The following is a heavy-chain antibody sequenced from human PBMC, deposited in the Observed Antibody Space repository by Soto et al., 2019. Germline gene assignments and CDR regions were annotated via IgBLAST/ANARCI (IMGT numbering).Heavy chain of an antibody. Sequence: SETLSLTCAFDGVSFSGYYFSWLRPPPRKGLEWIGEINHSGSTNYNPSLKSRVTISVDTSKNQFSLKLSSVTAADTAVYYCARVFRGLRYIDWLPPLFDYWGQGTLVPVSS. J-gene: IGHJ4*02. D-gene: IGHD3-9*01. CDR3: ARVFRGLRYIDWLPPLFDY. CDR2: INHSGST. V-gene: IGHV4-34*01. CDR1: GVSFSGYY.